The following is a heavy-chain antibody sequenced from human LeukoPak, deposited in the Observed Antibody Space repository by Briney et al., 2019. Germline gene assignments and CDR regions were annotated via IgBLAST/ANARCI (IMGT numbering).Heavy chain of an antibody. CDR2: INPNSGGT. D-gene: IGHD1-26*01. CDR1: GYIFTAYY. V-gene: IGHV1-2*02. CDR3: ARDLSGSALGAFDI. Sequence: ASVNVSCKASGYIFTAYYIHWLRQAPGQGLEWMGWINPNSGGTSFALNFQGRVTLTRDTSISTVYMELSRLRSDDTAVYYCARDLSGSALGAFDIWGEGTMVTVSS. J-gene: IGHJ3*02.